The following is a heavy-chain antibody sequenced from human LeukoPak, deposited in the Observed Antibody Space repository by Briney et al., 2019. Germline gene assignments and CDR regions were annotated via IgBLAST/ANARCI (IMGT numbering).Heavy chain of an antibody. Sequence: SETLSLTCAVYGGSFSGYYWSWIRQPPGKGLEWIGEINRSGSTNYNPSLKSRVTISVDTSKNQFSLKLSSVTAADTAVYYCARTSAAGDYYYYYGMDVWGQGTTVTVSS. CDR3: ARTSAAGDYYYYYGMDV. D-gene: IGHD6-13*01. J-gene: IGHJ6*02. CDR1: GGSFSGYY. CDR2: INRSGST. V-gene: IGHV4-34*01.